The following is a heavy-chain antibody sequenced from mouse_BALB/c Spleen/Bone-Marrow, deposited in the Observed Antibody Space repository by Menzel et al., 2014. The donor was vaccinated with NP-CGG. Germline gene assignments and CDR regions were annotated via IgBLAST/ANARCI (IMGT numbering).Heavy chain of an antibody. CDR2: IWTGGGT. D-gene: IGHD2-4*01. CDR1: GFSLTSYD. Sequence: VKVVESGPGLVAPSQSLSITCTVSGFSLTSYDISWIRQPPGKGLEWLGVIWTGGGTNYNSAFMSRLSISKDNSKSQVFLKMNSLQTDDTAIYYCVRAMITAYYFDYWGQGTTLTVSS. V-gene: IGHV2-9-2*01. J-gene: IGHJ2*01. CDR3: VRAMITAYYFDY.